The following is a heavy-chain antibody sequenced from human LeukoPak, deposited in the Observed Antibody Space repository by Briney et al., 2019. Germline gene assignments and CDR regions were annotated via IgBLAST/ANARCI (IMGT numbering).Heavy chain of an antibody. CDR2: ISGSGGST. CDR1: GFTFSDYY. V-gene: IGHV3-23*01. CDR3: AKISQMVYAHFDY. Sequence: PGGSLRLSCAASGFTFSDYYMSWVRQAPGKGLEWVSAISGSGGSTYYADSVKGRFTISRDNSKNTLYLQMNSLRAEDTAVYYCAKISQMVYAHFDYWGQGTLVTVSS. D-gene: IGHD2-8*01. J-gene: IGHJ4*02.